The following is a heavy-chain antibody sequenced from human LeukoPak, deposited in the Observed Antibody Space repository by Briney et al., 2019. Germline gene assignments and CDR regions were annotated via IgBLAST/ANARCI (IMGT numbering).Heavy chain of an antibody. CDR2: IYTSGST. Sequence: SQTLSLTCTVSGGSISSGSYYWSWIRQPAGKGLEWIGRIYTSGSTNYNPSLKSRVTISVDTSKNQFSLKLSSVTAADTAVYYCARLGFRDVGYYWGQGTLVTVSS. CDR1: GGSISSGSYY. J-gene: IGHJ4*02. CDR3: ARLGFRDVGYY. V-gene: IGHV4-61*02. D-gene: IGHD7-27*01.